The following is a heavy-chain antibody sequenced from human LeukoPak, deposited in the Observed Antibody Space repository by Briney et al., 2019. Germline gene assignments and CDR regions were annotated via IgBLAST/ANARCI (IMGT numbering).Heavy chain of an antibody. D-gene: IGHD5-18*01. CDR1: GYGFTSYG. J-gene: IGHJ4*02. Sequence: GASVKVSCKASGYGFTSYGITWVRQAPGQGLEWMGWISTYDGNANYAQKLQGRVTMTTDTSTITAYMELRSLRSDDTAVYYCARAPSGFTYGPGDHWGQGTLVTVSS. V-gene: IGHV1-18*01. CDR2: ISTYDGNA. CDR3: ARAPSGFTYGPGDH.